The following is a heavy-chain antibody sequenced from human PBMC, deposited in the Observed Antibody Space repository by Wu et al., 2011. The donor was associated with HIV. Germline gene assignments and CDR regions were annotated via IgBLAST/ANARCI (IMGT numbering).Heavy chain of an antibody. CDR1: GYTFTNYA. D-gene: IGHD6-6*01. J-gene: IGHJ6*03. V-gene: IGHV1-18*01. CDR2: ISAYNGDT. Sequence: QVQLVQSGAEVKKPGASVKVSCKASGYTFTNYAIHWVRQAPGQGLEWMGWISAYNGDTNYAQKLQDRVTMTTDTSTSTAYMELRSLRSDDTAVYYXARDGSSAQLDLYYNHMDVWAKGPRSP. CDR3: ARDGSSAQLDLYYNHMDV.